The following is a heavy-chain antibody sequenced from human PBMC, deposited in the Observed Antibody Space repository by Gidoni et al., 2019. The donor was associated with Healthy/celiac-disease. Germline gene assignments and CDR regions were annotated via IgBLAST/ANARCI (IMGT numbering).Heavy chain of an antibody. J-gene: IGHJ4*02. D-gene: IGHD6-19*01. CDR3: ARGNNSSGWYYY. CDR2: ISYDGSNK. CDR1: GSTFSSYA. V-gene: IGHV3-30-3*01. Sequence: QVQLVESGGGVVQPGRSLRLSCAASGSTFSSYAMHWVGQAPGKGLEWVAVISYDGSNKYYADSVKGRFTISRDNSKNTLYLQMNSLRAEDTAVYYCARGNNSSGWYYYWGQGTLVTVSS.